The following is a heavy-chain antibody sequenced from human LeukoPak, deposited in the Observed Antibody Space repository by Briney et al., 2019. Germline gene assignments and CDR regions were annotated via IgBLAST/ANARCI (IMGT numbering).Heavy chain of an antibody. CDR1: GYTFTSYD. D-gene: IGHD6-19*01. Sequence: SVKVSCKASGYTFTSYDINWVRQAPGQGLEWMGRIIPILGIANYAQKFQGRVTITADKSTSTAYMELSSLRSEDTAVYYYARDSTVAGFDYWGQGTLVTVSS. J-gene: IGHJ4*02. CDR3: ARDSTVAGFDY. V-gene: IGHV1-69*04. CDR2: IIPILGIA.